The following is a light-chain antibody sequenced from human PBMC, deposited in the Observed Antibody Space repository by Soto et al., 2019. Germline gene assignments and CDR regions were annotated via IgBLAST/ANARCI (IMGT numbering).Light chain of an antibody. CDR1: SSNVGSRS. V-gene: IGLV1-44*01. J-gene: IGLJ1*01. CDR2: SNN. CDR3: AAWDDSLNGLYV. Sequence: QSVLTQPPSASGTPGQRVTISCSGSSSNVGSRSVNWYQQLPGTAPKLIIYSNNQRPSGVPDRFSGSKSGTSASLAISGLHSEDEAEYYCAAWDDSLNGLYVFGTGTKLIVL.